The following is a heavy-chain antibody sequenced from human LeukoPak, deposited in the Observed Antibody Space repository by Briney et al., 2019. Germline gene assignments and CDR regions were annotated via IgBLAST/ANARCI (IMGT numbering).Heavy chain of an antibody. CDR3: ARDPRSGSYYTDVDY. J-gene: IGHJ4*02. CDR2: ISSSSGYI. V-gene: IGHV3-21*04. Sequence: GGSLRLSCAASGSTFSSYSMNWVRQAPGKGLEWVSSISSSSGYINYADSVKGRFTISRDNAKSTLYLQMNSLRAEDTAVYYCARDPRSGSYYTDVDYWGQGTVVSVSS. CDR1: GSTFSSYS. D-gene: IGHD3-10*01.